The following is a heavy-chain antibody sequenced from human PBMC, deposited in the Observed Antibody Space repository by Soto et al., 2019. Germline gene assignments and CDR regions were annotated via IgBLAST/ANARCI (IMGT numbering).Heavy chain of an antibody. CDR3: ARDAAMGDYYHYWIDV. CDR1: GYTFTGYY. V-gene: IGHV1-2*04. CDR2: INPSSGGA. D-gene: IGHD5-18*01. J-gene: IGHJ6*02. Sequence: ASVKVSCKASGYTFTGYYLHWVRQAPGQGLEWMGWINPSSGGANIAQKFQGWVTMTRDTSIDTAYMELTRLRSDDTAVYYCARDAAMGDYYHYWIDVRGQGPSFTVS.